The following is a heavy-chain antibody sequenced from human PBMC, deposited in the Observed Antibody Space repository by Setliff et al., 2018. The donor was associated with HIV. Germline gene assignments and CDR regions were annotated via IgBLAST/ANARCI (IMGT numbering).Heavy chain of an antibody. D-gene: IGHD3-22*01. CDR2: IHHNEKT. V-gene: IGHV4-39*01. CDR1: GGSASNSRYY. J-gene: IGHJ5*02. CDR3: ASRVYYYDSNNFLREEGFDP. Sequence: SETLSLTCTVSGGSASNSRYYWAWIRQPPGKGLEYIGSIHHNEKTYYNPSLKSRVTISIDTSKNQFSLNLTSVTAADTAVYYCASRVYYYDSNNFLREEGFDPWGQGTLVTVSS.